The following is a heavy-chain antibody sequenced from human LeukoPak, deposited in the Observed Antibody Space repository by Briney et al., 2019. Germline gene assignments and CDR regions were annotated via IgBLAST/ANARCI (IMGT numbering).Heavy chain of an antibody. CDR2: ISYDGSNK. CDR3: ARPYYYDSSGYYLY. D-gene: IGHD3-22*01. V-gene: IGHV3-30-3*01. Sequence: PGRSLRLSCAASGFTFSSYAMHWVRQAPGKGLEWVAVISYDGSNKYYADSVKGRFTISRDNAKNSLYLQMNSLRAEDTAVYYCARPYYYDSSGYYLYWGQGTLVTVSS. J-gene: IGHJ4*02. CDR1: GFTFSSYA.